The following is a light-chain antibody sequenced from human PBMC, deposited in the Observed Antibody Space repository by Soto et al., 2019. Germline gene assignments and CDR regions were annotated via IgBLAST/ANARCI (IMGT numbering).Light chain of an antibody. CDR1: SSDVGGYNY. V-gene: IGLV2-14*01. CDR2: EVS. CDR3: SSYTSSSIDYV. J-gene: IGLJ1*01. Sequence: QSALTQPASVSGSPGQSITISCTGTSSDVGGYNYVSWYQQHPGKAPKLMIYEVSNRPSGVSNRFSGSKSGNTASLTISGLXAXDXADYYCSSYTSSSIDYVFGTGTKLTV.